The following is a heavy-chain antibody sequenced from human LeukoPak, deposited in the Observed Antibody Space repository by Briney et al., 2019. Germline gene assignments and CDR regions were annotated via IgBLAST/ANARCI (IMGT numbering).Heavy chain of an antibody. V-gene: IGHV3-23*01. CDR2: VTNSGGST. D-gene: IGHD1-26*01. Sequence: GGSLRLSYAASGFTFRGFSMTWVRQAPGKGLEWVSTVTNSGGSTYYADSVKGRFTNSRDNSKNTLYLQMNSLRAEDTAVYFCAKTMGAIDHDCWGQGTLVTVSP. J-gene: IGHJ4*02. CDR3: AKTMGAIDHDC. CDR1: GFTFRGFS.